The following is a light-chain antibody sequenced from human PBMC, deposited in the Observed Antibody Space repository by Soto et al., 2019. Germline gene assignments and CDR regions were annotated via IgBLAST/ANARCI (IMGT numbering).Light chain of an antibody. CDR2: WAS. CDR1: QSVLYSSNNKNY. J-gene: IGKJ1*01. V-gene: IGKV4-1*01. Sequence: DIVMTQSPDFLAVSLGERATINCKSSQSVLYSSNNKNYLAWYQQKSGQPPKLLIYWASTRESGVPDRFSGSGSGTDFTLTISSLQAEDVAVYYCQQYYSPWTFGQGTKVEIK. CDR3: QQYYSPWT.